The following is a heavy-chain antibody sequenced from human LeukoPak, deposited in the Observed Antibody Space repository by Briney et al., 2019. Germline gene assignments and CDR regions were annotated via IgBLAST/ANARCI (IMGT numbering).Heavy chain of an antibody. CDR1: GYSFTSYW. V-gene: IGHV5-51*01. CDR3: ARRVDTAMVFDY. J-gene: IGHJ4*02. CDR2: IYPGESDT. Sequence: GESLKISCKGSGYSFTSYWIGWVRHMPGKGMEWMGIIYPGESDTRYSPSFPGQVTISADKSISTAYLQWSSLKASDTAMYYCARRVDTAMVFDYWGQGTLVTVSS. D-gene: IGHD5-18*01.